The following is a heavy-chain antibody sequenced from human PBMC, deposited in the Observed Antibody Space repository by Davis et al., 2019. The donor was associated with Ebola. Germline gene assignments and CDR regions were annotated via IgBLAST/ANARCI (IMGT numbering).Heavy chain of an antibody. J-gene: IGHJ6*02. Sequence: PSETLSLTCTVSGGAISGTTYYWTWLRQSPERGLEWLGSIYHSGATYYNLSLGSRLTISVDTSKNQFSLNLKSVTAADTAMYFCAKDPHIVATIRDYYYYGMDVWGQGTTVTVSS. CDR2: IYHSGAT. V-gene: IGHV4-39*02. CDR3: AKDPHIVATIRDYYYYGMDV. D-gene: IGHD5-12*01. CDR1: GGAISGTTYY.